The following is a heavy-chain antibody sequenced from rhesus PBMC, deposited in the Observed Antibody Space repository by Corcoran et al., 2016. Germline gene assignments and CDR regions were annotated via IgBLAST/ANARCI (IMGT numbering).Heavy chain of an antibody. CDR1: GYSISSGYG. CDR3: ARDWERQPFDY. Sequence: QLQLQESGPGLVKPSETLSLTCAVSGYSISSGYGWSWIRQPPGKGLEWIGYISYRGSTSYNPSLKSRVTISRDTSKNQFSLKLSSVPAADTAVYYCARDWERQPFDYWGQGVLVTVSS. V-gene: IGHV4-122*02. CDR2: ISYRGST. D-gene: IGHD6-25*01. J-gene: IGHJ4*01.